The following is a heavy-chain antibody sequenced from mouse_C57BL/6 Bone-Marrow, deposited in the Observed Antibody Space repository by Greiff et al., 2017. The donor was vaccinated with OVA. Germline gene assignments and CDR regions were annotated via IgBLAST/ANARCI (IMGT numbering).Heavy chain of an antibody. V-gene: IGHV1-81*01. D-gene: IGHD4-1*01. CDR2: IYPRSGNT. CDR1: GYTFTSYG. CDR3: ARSRTGAHCDY. Sequence: VQLQESGAELARPGASVKLSCKASGYTFTSYGISWVKQRTGQGLEWIGEIYPRSGNTYYNEKFKGKATLTADKSSSTAYMELRSLTSEDSAVYFCARSRTGAHCDYWGQGTTLTVSS. J-gene: IGHJ2*01.